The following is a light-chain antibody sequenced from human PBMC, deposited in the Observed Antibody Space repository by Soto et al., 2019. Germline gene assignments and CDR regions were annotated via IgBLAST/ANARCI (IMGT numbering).Light chain of an antibody. CDR2: EVN. CDR1: SSDVGGYNY. J-gene: IGLJ1*01. V-gene: IGLV2-8*01. Sequence: QSVLTQPPSASGSPGQSVAISCTGTSSDVGGYNYVSWYQQHPGKAPKLMIYEVNKRPSGVPDRFSGSKSGNTASLTVSGLKDEDEAHYYCSSYAGSSNVFGTGTRSP. CDR3: SSYAGSSNV.